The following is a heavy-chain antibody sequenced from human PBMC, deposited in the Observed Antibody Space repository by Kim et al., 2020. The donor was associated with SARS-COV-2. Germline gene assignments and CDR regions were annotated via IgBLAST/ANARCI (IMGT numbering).Heavy chain of an antibody. CDR3: ARAISVTGTTHLDY. Sequence: FEQKFQGRLTITRDTSTSTIYMDLRSLRSEDTAVYYCARAISVTGTTHLDYWGQGTLVTVSS. V-gene: IGHV1-46*01. J-gene: IGHJ4*02. D-gene: IGHD1-7*01.